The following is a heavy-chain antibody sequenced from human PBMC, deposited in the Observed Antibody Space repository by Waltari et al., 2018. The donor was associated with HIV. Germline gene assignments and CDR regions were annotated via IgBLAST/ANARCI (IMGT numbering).Heavy chain of an antibody. D-gene: IGHD3-22*01. Sequence: VRLVESGGGFVRQGGAFRISFTVSVFNVGNGHITWDGHASGKGLELVATVYSDGTTFYADSLKGRFSTSRDTAKNILHLRMDSLRVDDTAVYYCAREVFYYDNSGHPGWFDPWGQGTLVAVSS. CDR2: VYSDGTT. CDR1: VFNVGNGH. CDR3: AREVFYYDNSGHPGWFDP. J-gene: IGHJ5*02. V-gene: IGHV3-66*01.